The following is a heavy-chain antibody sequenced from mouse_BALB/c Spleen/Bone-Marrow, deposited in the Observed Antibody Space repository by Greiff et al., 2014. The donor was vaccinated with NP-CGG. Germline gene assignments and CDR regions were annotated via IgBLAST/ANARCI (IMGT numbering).Heavy chain of an antibody. Sequence: QVQLKESGPELVKPGASVKISYKASGYSFTSYYIHWVKQRPGQGLEWIGWIFPGSGNTKYNEKFKGKATLTADTSSSTAYMQLSSLTSEDSAVYFCARSGYVGNYPYFDYWGQGTTLTVSS. D-gene: IGHD2-1*01. V-gene: IGHV1-66*01. J-gene: IGHJ2*01. CDR1: GYSFTSYY. CDR3: ARSGYVGNYPYFDY. CDR2: IFPGSGNT.